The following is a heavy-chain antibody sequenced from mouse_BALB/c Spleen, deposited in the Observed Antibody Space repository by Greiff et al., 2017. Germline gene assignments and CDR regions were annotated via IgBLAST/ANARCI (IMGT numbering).Heavy chain of an antibody. Sequence: EVQRVESGGGLVQPGGSLRLSCATSGFTFTDYYMSWVRQPPGKALEWLGFIRNKANGYTTEYSASVKGRFTISRDNSQSILYLQMNTLRAEDSATYYCARYDSQFAYWGQGTLVTVSA. CDR1: GFTFTDYY. J-gene: IGHJ3*01. V-gene: IGHV7-3*02. CDR3: ARYDSQFAY. CDR2: IRNKANGYTT.